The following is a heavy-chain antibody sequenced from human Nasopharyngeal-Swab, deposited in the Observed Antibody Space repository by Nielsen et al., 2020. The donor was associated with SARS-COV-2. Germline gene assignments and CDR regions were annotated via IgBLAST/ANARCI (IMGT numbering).Heavy chain of an antibody. CDR2: IYYSGST. Sequence: SETLSLTCTVSGGSISSGGYYWSWIRQHPGKGLEWIGYIYYSGSTYYNPSLKSRVTISVDTSKNQFSLKLSSVTAADTAVYYCARDSGRSTIFGVVTIDAFDIWGQGTMVAVSS. CDR3: ARDSGRSTIFGVVTIDAFDI. CDR1: GGSISSGGYY. D-gene: IGHD3-3*01. V-gene: IGHV4-31*03. J-gene: IGHJ3*02.